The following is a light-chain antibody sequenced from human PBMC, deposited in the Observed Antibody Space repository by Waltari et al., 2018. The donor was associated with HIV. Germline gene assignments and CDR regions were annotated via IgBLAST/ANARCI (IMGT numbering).Light chain of an antibody. Sequence: QSALTQPPSVSGAPGQRVTISCTGSSSNIGAGYDVHWYQQLPGTAPKLLIYGNTNRPPGGPDRFSGSKSGTSASLAITGLQTEDEGTYYCQSYDNSLSGHWGFGGGTKLTVL. CDR2: GNT. V-gene: IGLV1-40*01. CDR3: QSYDNSLSGHWG. CDR1: SSNIGAGYD. J-gene: IGLJ3*02.